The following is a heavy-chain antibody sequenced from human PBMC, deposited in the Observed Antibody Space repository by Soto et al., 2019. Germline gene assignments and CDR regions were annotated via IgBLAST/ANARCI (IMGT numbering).Heavy chain of an antibody. V-gene: IGHV3-48*01. Sequence: GGSLRLSCAASGFTFSSYSMNWVRQAPGKGLEWVSYISSSSSIIYYADTVKGRFTISRDNAKNSLYLQMNSLRAEDTAVYYCARDAPPDDYWGQGTLVTVSS. CDR3: ARDAPPDDY. CDR1: GFTFSSYS. J-gene: IGHJ4*02. CDR2: ISSSSSII.